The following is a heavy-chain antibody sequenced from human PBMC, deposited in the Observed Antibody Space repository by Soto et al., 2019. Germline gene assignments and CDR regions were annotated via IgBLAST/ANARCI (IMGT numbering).Heavy chain of an antibody. CDR2: LANDGSYQ. D-gene: IGHD6-13*01. CDR1: GFTFSGYG. V-gene: IGHV3-30*03. CDR3: ARSSGGSSWYDPDY. Sequence: QVQLVESGGGVVQPGRSLRLSCAASGFTFSGYGMHWVRQAPGEGLQWVAVLANDGSYQYYADSLKGRVTISRDNSKNTLYLQMDSLRPEDTAVYYCARSSGGSSWYDPDYWGQGTLVTVSP. J-gene: IGHJ4*02.